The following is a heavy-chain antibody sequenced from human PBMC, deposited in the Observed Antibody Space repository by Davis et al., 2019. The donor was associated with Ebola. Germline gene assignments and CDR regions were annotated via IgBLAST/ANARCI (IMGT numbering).Heavy chain of an antibody. CDR3: ATLVNRGGWFDP. CDR1: GYTLTELS. V-gene: IGHV1-24*01. J-gene: IGHJ5*02. CDR2: FDPEDGET. Sequence: ASVKVSCKVSGYTLTELSMHWVRQAPGKGLEWMGGFDPEDGETIYAQKFQGRVTMTEDTSTDTAYMELSSLRSEDTAVYYCATLVNRGGWFDPWGQGTLVTVSS.